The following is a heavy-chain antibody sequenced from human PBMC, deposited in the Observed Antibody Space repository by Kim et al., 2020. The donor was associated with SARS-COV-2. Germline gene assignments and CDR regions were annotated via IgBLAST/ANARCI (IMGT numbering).Heavy chain of an antibody. D-gene: IGHD3-22*01. CDR1: GGSISSYY. CDR2: IYYSGST. Sequence: SETLSLTCTVSGGSISSYYWSWIRQPPGEGLEWIGYIYYSGSTNYNPSLKSRVTISVDTSKNQFSLKLSSVTAADTAVYYCARARFLYYDSSGHVPDAFDIWGQGTMVTVSS. J-gene: IGHJ3*02. V-gene: IGHV4-59*13. CDR3: ARARFLYYDSSGHVPDAFDI.